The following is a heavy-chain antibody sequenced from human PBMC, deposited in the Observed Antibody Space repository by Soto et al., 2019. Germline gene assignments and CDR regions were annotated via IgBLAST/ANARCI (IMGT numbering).Heavy chain of an antibody. CDR1: GDSVSSNNYY. CDR3: ARDATTVVTPIWYFDL. D-gene: IGHD4-17*01. CDR2: IYNSGST. J-gene: IGHJ2*01. V-gene: IGHV4-61*01. Sequence: SETLSLTCIVSGDSVSSNNYYWNWVRQPPGKGLEWIGYIYNSGSTSYNPSLKSRVTISVDTSKNQFSLKLSSVTAADTAVYYCARDATTVVTPIWYFDLWGRGTLVTVSS.